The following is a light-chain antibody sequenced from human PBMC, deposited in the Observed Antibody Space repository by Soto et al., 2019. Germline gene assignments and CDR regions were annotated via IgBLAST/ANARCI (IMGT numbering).Light chain of an antibody. CDR2: GAS. J-gene: IGKJ1*01. CDR1: ESVRTS. V-gene: IGKV3-15*01. CDR3: QQYSHWPRT. Sequence: EIVLTQSPATLSVSPGERATLSCRASESVRTSLAWYQQKPGRSPSLLIYGASNRATGLPARFSGSGSGTEFTLTISSRQSEDFAVYYCQQYSHWPRTFGQGNKLEFK.